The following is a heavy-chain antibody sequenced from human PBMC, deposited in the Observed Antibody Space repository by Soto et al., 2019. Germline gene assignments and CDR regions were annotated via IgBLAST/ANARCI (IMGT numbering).Heavy chain of an antibody. D-gene: IGHD1-26*01. J-gene: IGHJ4*02. V-gene: IGHV3-23*01. Sequence: GGSLRLSCAASGFTFSSYAMSWVRQAPGKGLEWVSAISGSGGSTYYADSVKGRFTISRDNSKNTLYLQMNSLRAEDTAVYYCAKDREIGELLVRDYFDYWGQGTLVTVSS. CDR1: GFTFSSYA. CDR2: ISGSGGST. CDR3: AKDREIGELLVRDYFDY.